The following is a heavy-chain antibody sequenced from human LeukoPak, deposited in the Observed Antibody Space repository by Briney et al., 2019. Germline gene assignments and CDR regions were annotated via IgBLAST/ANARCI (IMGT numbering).Heavy chain of an antibody. D-gene: IGHD5-24*01. Sequence: GGSLRLSCAASGFTFSSYAMSWVRQAPGKGPEWVSAISGSGGSTYYADSVKGRFTISRDNSKNTLYLQMNSLRAEDTALYYCARGTSDGNFDYWGQGTLVTVSS. CDR3: ARGTSDGNFDY. J-gene: IGHJ4*02. CDR2: ISGSGGST. CDR1: GFTFSSYA. V-gene: IGHV3-23*01.